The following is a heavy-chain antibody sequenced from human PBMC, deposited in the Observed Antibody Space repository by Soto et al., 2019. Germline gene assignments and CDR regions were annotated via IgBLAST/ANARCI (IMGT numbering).Heavy chain of an antibody. CDR1: GGSFSGYS. D-gene: IGHD1-26*01. CDR3: ARDFKVSGSAKHWFDP. J-gene: IGHJ5*02. CDR2: INHSGST. V-gene: IGHV4-34*01. Sequence: PSETLSLTCAVYGGSFSGYSWTWIRQPPGTGLEWIGEINHSGSTNYNPSLRSRVTISVDTSKNQFSLKLSSVTAADTAVYYCARDFKVSGSAKHWFDPWGQGTLVNVSS.